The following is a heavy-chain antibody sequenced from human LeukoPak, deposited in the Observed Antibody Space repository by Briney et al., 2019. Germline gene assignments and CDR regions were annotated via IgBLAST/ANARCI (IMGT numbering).Heavy chain of an antibody. V-gene: IGHV3-74*01. CDR3: VRLYSTNPYYYDSSGYSSTPFDY. CDR1: GFSFSVYW. D-gene: IGHD3-22*01. J-gene: IGHJ4*02. Sequence: GGSLRLSCAASGFSFSVYWMHWVRQAPGKGPVWVSRIKTDGSITDYADFVKGRFTISRDNAKNTLYLQMNSLRAEDTAVYYCVRLYSTNPYYYDSSGYSSTPFDYWGQGTLVTVSS. CDR2: IKTDGSIT.